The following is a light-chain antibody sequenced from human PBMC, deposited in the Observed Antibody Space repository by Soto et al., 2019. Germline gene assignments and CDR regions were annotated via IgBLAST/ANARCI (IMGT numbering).Light chain of an antibody. V-gene: IGKV1-33*01. Sequence: DIQMTHSPSSLSASVGDRVTITSQALLGINNYFTWYQQKPGKAPKLLIYDVSNLTTGVPSNFSGSGSGTHFTFTINRLQPEHVATYYCQHYENLPLTFGGGTKVEI. CDR2: DVS. CDR1: LGINNY. J-gene: IGKJ4*01. CDR3: QHYENLPLT.